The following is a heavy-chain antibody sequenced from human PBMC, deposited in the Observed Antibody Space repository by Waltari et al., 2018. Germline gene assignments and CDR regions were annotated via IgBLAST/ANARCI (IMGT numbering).Heavy chain of an antibody. CDR1: AFSVDSDD. CDR3: ARDKGVEPTTRFDY. Sequence: EVQRVASGGGLITPGGALRLSCAASAFSVDSDDMTWVRQAPGKGVEWLSIVTSDNKTYYADSVKGRFTISRDNSKNTLYLEMSSLTAEDTAVYYCARDKGVEPTTRFDYWGQGTLVTVSS. CDR2: VTSDNKT. D-gene: IGHD1-26*01. J-gene: IGHJ4*02. V-gene: IGHV3-53*01.